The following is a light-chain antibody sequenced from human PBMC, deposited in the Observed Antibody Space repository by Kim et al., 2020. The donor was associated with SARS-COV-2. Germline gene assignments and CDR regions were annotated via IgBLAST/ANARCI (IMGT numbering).Light chain of an antibody. V-gene: IGKV1-9*01. J-gene: IGKJ4*01. CDR2: GAS. CDR1: QGISSY. Sequence: DIQLTQSPSFLSASVGDRATITCRASQGISSYLAWYQQKPGKAPNLLIYGASALQSGVPSRFSGSGSGTEFTLTISDLQPEDFATYFCQQLKSYPVTFGGGTKLEI. CDR3: QQLKSYPVT.